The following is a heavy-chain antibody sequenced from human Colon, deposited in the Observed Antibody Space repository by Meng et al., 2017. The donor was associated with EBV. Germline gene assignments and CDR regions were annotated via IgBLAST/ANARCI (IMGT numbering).Heavy chain of an antibody. J-gene: IGHJ4*02. Sequence: QGQGEQWGAGLYKPSESMSLPGDVSGGSFSGYDWSWIRQAPGKGLEWIGEINHSGSTKFNPSLESRVSISVDTSENQVSLKLTSVTAADKAVYYCARRTTVNLRSFDSWGQGTLVTVSS. V-gene: IGHV4-34*01. CDR1: GGSFSGYD. CDR3: ARRTTVNLRSFDS. D-gene: IGHD4-17*01. CDR2: INHSGST.